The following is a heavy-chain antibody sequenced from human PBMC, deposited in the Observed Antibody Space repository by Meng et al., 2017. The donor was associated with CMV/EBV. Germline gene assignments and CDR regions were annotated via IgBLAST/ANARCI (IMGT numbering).Heavy chain of an antibody. CDR3: ARGATTLVVIAQGPFDP. CDR2: IYHSGST. J-gene: IGHJ5*02. D-gene: IGHD2-21*01. V-gene: IGHV4-4*02. Sequence: GSSSSSNWWIWVRQPPGKGLEWIGEIYHSGSTNYNPSLKSRVTISVDKSKNQFSLKLSSVTAADTAVYYCARGATTLVVIAQGPFDPWGQGTLVTVSS. CDR1: GSSSSSNW.